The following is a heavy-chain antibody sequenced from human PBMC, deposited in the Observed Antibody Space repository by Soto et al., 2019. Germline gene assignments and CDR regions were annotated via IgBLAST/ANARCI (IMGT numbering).Heavy chain of an antibody. J-gene: IGHJ6*02. CDR1: GFTFDDYA. Sequence: EVQLVESGGGLVQPGRSLRLSCAASGFTFDDYAMHWVRQAPGKGLEWVSGISWNSGSIGYADSVKGRFTISRDNAKNSLYLQMNSLRAEDMALYYCAKDTEGGTAMVQDGMDVWGQGTTVTVSS. D-gene: IGHD5-18*01. CDR2: ISWNSGSI. CDR3: AKDTEGGTAMVQDGMDV. V-gene: IGHV3-9*03.